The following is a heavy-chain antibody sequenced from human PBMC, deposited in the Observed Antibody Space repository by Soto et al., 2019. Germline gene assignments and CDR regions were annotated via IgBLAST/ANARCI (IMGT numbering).Heavy chain of an antibody. CDR2: IIPIFGTA. Sequence: ASVKVSCKASGGTFSSYAISWVRQAPGQGLEWMGGIIPIFGTANYAQKFQGRVTITADESTSTAYMELSSLRSEDTAVYYCARSTAPSGVLMVYAIGSYYYYGMDVWGQGTTVTVSS. V-gene: IGHV1-69*13. J-gene: IGHJ6*02. CDR1: GGTFSSYA. CDR3: ARSTAPSGVLMVYAIGSYYYYGMDV. D-gene: IGHD2-8*01.